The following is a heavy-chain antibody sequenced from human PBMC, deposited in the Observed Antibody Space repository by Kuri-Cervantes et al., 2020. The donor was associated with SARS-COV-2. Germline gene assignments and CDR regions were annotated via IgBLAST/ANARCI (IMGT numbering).Heavy chain of an antibody. CDR2: VKTNSGNT. D-gene: IGHD3-10*01. V-gene: IGHV1-8*02. Sequence: ASVKVSCKASGYTFTSYGINWVRQATGQGLEWMGVVKTNSGNTLYAQIFQGRVTMSRDTSITTVFLDLSRLTSDDTAIYYCARRGLEGTWGQGSLVTVSS. CDR1: GYTFTSYG. CDR3: ARRGLEGT. J-gene: IGHJ5*02.